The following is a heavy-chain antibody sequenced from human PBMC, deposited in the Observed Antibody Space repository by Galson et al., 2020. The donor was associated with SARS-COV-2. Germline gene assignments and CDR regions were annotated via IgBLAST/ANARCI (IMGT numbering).Heavy chain of an antibody. CDR1: GFTFSSYW. V-gene: IGHV3-7*01. J-gene: IGHJ4*02. CDR2: IKEDASKK. Sequence: GGSLRLSCVASGFTFSSYWLSWVRQAPGKGLEWVANIKEDASKKYYVDSVKGRFIISRDNAKDSLFLQMNSLRAEDTAVYFCASQIAGAGSIWGQGTLVTVTS. CDR3: ASQIAGAGSI. D-gene: IGHD6-13*01.